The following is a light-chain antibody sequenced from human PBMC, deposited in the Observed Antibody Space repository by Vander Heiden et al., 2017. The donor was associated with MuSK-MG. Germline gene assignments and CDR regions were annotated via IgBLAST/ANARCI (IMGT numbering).Light chain of an antibody. V-gene: IGKV4-1*01. J-gene: IGKJ1*01. CDR1: RSVLSSSGNKHY. Sequence: DIVMTQSPDSLAVSLGERATIHCKSSRSVLSSSGNKHYLAWYQQKPGQRPKLLIYWASTRESGVPDRFSGSGSGTDFTLTISSLLAEDVAVYYCQQYYSFPRTFGQGTKVEIK. CDR3: QQYYSFPRT. CDR2: WAS.